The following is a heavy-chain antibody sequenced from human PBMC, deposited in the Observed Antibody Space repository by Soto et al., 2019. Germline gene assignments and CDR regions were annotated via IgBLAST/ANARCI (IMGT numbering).Heavy chain of an antibody. D-gene: IGHD6-19*01. CDR1: GFSFSIYA. Sequence: EVQLSESGGGLVQPGGSLRLSCAASGFSFSIYAMNWVRQAPGKGLEWVSIISGSGSSTYYADSVKGQFTISRDNSKNTLYLQMNSLRAEDTAVYYCATSLYSSACYRGMDVWGQGTTVTVSS. V-gene: IGHV3-23*01. J-gene: IGHJ6*02. CDR3: ATSLYSSACYRGMDV. CDR2: ISGSGSST.